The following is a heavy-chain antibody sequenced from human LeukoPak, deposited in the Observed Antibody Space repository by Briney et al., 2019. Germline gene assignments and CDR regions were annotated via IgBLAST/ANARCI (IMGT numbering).Heavy chain of an antibody. J-gene: IGHJ4*02. CDR2: ISGSGGST. V-gene: IGHV3-23*01. CDR1: GFTFSGYA. D-gene: IGHD2-8*02. CDR3: AKDARWGTGGRRVRSGYNPFDY. Sequence: PGGSLRLSCAASGFTFSGYAMSWVRQAPGKGLDWVSAISGSGGSTYYADSVKGRFTISRDNSKNTLYLQMNSLRAEDTAVYYCAKDARWGTGGRRVRSGYNPFDYWGQGTLVTVSS.